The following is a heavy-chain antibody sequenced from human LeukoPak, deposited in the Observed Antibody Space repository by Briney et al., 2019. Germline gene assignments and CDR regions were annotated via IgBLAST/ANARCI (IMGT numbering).Heavy chain of an antibody. CDR3: AKDLGYYDY. Sequence: GGSLRLSCAASGFTFSTYAMSWVRQAPGKGLEWVSGISGTGGSTYYADSVKGRFTISRDNSKNTLYLQMNSLRAEDTAVYYCAKDLGYYDYWGQGTLVTVSS. CDR1: GFTFSTYA. V-gene: IGHV3-23*01. J-gene: IGHJ4*02. CDR2: ISGTGGST.